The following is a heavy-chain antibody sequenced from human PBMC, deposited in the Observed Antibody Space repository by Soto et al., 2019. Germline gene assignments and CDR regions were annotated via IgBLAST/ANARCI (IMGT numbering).Heavy chain of an antibody. CDR3: ARDPHTSGWFFFDC. Sequence: EVQLVESGGGLVQPGGSLRLSCAASGFTFSSFSMNWVRQAPGKGLEWVSYISSSGSTIYYADSVKGRFTISRDNAKNSLSLQMNSLRDEDTAVYYSARDPHTSGWFFFDCWGQGNLVTVSS. CDR1: GFTFSSFS. J-gene: IGHJ4*02. D-gene: IGHD6-19*01. V-gene: IGHV3-48*02. CDR2: ISSSGSTI.